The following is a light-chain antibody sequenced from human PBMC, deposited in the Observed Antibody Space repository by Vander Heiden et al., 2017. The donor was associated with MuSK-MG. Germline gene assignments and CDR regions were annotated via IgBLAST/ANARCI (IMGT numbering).Light chain of an antibody. V-gene: IGKV1-33*01. J-gene: IGKJ4*01. CDR2: DAS. CDR3: QQDDNLPIT. CDR1: QDISNY. Sequence: DIQMTKSPSSLSASVGDRVTITCQASQDISNYLNWYQQKPGKAPKLLIYDASNLETGVPSRFSGSGSGTDFTFTISSLQPEDFATYYCQQDDNLPITFGRGTKVEIK.